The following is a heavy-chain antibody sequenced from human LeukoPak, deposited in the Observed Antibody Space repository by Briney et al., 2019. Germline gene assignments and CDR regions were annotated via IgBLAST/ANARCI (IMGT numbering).Heavy chain of an antibody. CDR3: ARLLTTAIRWAWYFDL. D-gene: IGHD4-17*01. CDR1: GLTVSSNY. Sequence: GGSLRLSCVASGLTVSSNYMSWVRQVPGRGLEWVSVVYPDGNTYYADSAKGRFAISTDISKNTLFLQMDSLRAEDTAVHYCARLLTTAIRWAWYFDLWGRGTLVTVSS. CDR2: VYPDGNT. V-gene: IGHV3-66*04. J-gene: IGHJ2*01.